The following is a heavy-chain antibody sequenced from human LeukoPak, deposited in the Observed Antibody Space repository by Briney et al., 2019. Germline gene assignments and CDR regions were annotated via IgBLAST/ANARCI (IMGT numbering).Heavy chain of an antibody. J-gene: IGHJ4*02. CDR1: GGTFSSYA. CDR2: IIPIFGTA. CDR3: AKDLRGGMATIERTGDY. V-gene: IGHV1-69*13. Sequence: SVKVSCKASGGTFSSYAISWVRQAPGQGLEWMGGIIPIFGTANYAQKFQGRVTITADESTSTAYMELSSLRSEDTAVYYCAKDLRGGMATIERTGDYWGQGTLVTVSS. D-gene: IGHD5-24*01.